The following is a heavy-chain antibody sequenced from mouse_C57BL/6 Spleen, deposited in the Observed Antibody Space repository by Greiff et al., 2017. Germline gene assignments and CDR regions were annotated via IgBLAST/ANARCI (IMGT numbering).Heavy chain of an antibody. CDR1: GYTFTDYY. V-gene: IGHV1-19*01. CDR2: INPYNGGT. D-gene: IGHD1-1*01. J-gene: IGHJ1*03. Sequence: VQLQQSGPVLVKPGASVKMSCKASGYTFTDYYMNWVKQSHGKSLEWIGVINPYNGGTSYNQKFKGKATLTVDKSSSTAYMELNSLTSEDSAVYYCAREGYYGSSYGYVDVWGTGTTVTVSS. CDR3: AREGYYGSSYGYVDV.